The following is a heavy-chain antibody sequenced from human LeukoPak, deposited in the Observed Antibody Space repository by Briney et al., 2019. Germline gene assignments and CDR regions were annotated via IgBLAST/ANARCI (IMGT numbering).Heavy chain of an antibody. CDR3: ARVWSGYSNSDY. V-gene: IGHV3-48*01. CDR1: GFIFSSYV. D-gene: IGHD3-3*01. CDR2: ISSSGSTI. Sequence: GGSLRLSCAASGFIFSSYVMTWVRQAPGKGLESVSYISSSGSTILYADSVKGRFTISRDNAKNSLYQQMNSLRGEDTAVYYCARVWSGYSNSDYWGQGTLVTVSA. J-gene: IGHJ4*02.